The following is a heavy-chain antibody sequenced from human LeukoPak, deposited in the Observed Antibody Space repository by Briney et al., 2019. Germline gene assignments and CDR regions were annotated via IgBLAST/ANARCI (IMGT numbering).Heavy chain of an antibody. CDR1: GVSISGSYYY. J-gene: IGHJ5*02. CDR3: ARQLRNPNWFDP. V-gene: IGHV4-39*01. CDR2: IYYSGST. Sequence: TTSETLSLTCAVSGVSISGSYYYWGWIRQPPGKGLEWIGSIYYSGSTYYNPSLKSRVTISVDTSKNQFSLKLSSVTAADTAVYYCARQLRNPNWFDPWGQGTLVTVSS. D-gene: IGHD1-14*01.